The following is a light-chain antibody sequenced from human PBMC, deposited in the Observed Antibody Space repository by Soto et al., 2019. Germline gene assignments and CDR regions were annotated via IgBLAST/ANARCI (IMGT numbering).Light chain of an antibody. J-gene: IGKJ5*01. CDR1: QSVSSY. CDR3: QQRTAWPMT. Sequence: EIVLTQSPATLSLSPGERATLSCRASQSVSSYLAWYQQRPGQAPRLLIYGASNRATGIPARFSGSGSGTDFTLTINSLEAEDFAVYYCQQRTAWPMTFGQGTRLEIK. CDR2: GAS. V-gene: IGKV3-11*01.